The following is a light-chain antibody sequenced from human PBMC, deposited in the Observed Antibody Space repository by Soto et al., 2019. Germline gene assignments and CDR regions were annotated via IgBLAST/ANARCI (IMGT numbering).Light chain of an antibody. CDR2: GTN. V-gene: IGLV1-40*01. CDR1: RSNIGAGYD. J-gene: IGLJ3*02. CDR3: QSYDNSLSGSRV. Sequence: QSVLTQPPSVSGAPGQRVTISCTGTRSNIGAGYDVHWYQQLPGTAPKLLIYGTNNRPSGVPDRFSGSKSGMSASLSLTGLQAEAEAKYYCQSYDNSLSGSRVFGGGTKLTVL.